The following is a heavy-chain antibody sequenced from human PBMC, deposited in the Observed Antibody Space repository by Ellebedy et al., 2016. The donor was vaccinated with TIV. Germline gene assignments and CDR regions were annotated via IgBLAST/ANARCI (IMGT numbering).Heavy chain of an antibody. V-gene: IGHV1-8*01. D-gene: IGHD3-16*01. CDR1: GYTFSIYD. CDR2: MNPNGDNT. J-gene: IGHJ4*02. CDR3: ARAGVLGETALDY. Sequence: ASVKVSXKTSGYTFSIYDINWVRQAAGQGLEWMGWMNPNGDNTAYASKFQGRVTMTRNTAMSTAYMELTSLTSEDTAVYYCARAGVLGETALDYWGQGTLVTVSS.